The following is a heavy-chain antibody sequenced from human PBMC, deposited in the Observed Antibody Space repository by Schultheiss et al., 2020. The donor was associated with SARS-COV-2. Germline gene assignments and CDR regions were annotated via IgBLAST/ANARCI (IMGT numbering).Heavy chain of an antibody. Sequence: GESLKISCAASGFTFSSYAMSWVRQAPGKGLEWVSAISGSGGSTYYADSVKGRFTISRDNSKNTLYLQMNSLRAEDTAVYYCAKRGVVPAAKMQYYFDYWGQGTLVTVSS. CDR2: ISGSGGST. CDR1: GFTFSSYA. D-gene: IGHD2-2*01. V-gene: IGHV3-23*01. J-gene: IGHJ4*02. CDR3: AKRGVVPAAKMQYYFDY.